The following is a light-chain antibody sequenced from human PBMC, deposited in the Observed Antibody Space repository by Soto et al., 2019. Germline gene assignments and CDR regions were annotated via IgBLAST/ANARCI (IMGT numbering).Light chain of an antibody. CDR3: SSYAGSNNLGV. V-gene: IGLV2-8*01. CDR2: EVS. CDR1: SSDVGGYNY. J-gene: IGLJ2*01. Sequence: QSVLTQPPSASGSPGQSVTISCTGTSSDVGGYNYVSWYQQHPGKAPKVMIYEVSKRPSGVPDRFSGSKSGNTASLTVSGLHAEDEADYYCSSYAGSNNLGVFGGGTKLTVL.